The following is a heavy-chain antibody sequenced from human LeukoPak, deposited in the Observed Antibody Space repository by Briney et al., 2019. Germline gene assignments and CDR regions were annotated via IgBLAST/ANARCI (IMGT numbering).Heavy chain of an antibody. CDR1: AGLVTNSY. V-gene: IGHV4-59*02. D-gene: IGHD2-15*01. CDR3: ARDFAGFGGGIDY. CDR2: VHHSGST. Sequence: PSETLSLTCAVSAGLVTNSYWSWIRQPPGKGLEWIGYVHHSGSTIYNPSLKSRTIISKDTSKNVFSLKVNSVTAADTAVYYCARDFAGFGGGIDYWAREPWLPSPQ. J-gene: IGHJ4*02.